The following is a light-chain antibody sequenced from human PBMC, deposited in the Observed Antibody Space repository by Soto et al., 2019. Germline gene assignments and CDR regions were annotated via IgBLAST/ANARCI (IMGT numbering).Light chain of an antibody. CDR2: GVT. Sequence: SALTQPPSASGSPGQSVTISCTGTSSDVGGYNYVSWYQLHPGKAPKLMIYGVTKRPSGVPDRFSGSKSGNTASLTVSGLQAEDEADYYCSSYAGSNNYVFGTGTKGTVL. J-gene: IGLJ1*01. CDR3: SSYAGSNNYV. CDR1: SSDVGGYNY. V-gene: IGLV2-8*01.